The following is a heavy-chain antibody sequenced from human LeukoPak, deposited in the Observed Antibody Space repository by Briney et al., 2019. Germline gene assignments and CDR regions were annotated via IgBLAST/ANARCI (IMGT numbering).Heavy chain of an antibody. J-gene: IGHJ4*02. CDR2: ISSRDSTI. Sequence: GGSLRLSCAASGFTFSTYEMNWVRQAPGKGLEWVSYISSRDSTIYYADSVKGRFTISRDNAKNSLYLQMNSPRAEDTAVYYCTTDHDTYYDYVWGSYRYRPYDYWGQGTLVTVSS. D-gene: IGHD3-16*02. V-gene: IGHV3-48*03. CDR1: GFTFSTYE. CDR3: TTDHDTYYDYVWGSYRYRPYDY.